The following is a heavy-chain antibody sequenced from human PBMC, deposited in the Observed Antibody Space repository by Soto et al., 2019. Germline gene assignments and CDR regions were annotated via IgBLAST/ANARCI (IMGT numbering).Heavy chain of an antibody. D-gene: IGHD2-21*01. CDR2: IYHSGST. J-gene: IGHJ5*02. CDR1: GDSISRGGYY. CDR3: ARDGAGAYGLGWFDP. Sequence: QVQLQESGPGLVKPSQTLSLTCTVSGDSISRGGYYWNWLRQHPRKGLEWIGYIYHSGSTIYNPFLKRRVTISVDTSKNRLSLELSNVTAADTAVYYCARDGAGAYGLGWFDPWGQGILVTVSS. V-gene: IGHV4-31*03.